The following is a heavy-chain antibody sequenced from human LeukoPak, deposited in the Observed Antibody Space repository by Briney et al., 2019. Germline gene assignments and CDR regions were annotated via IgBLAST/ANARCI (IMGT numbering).Heavy chain of an antibody. CDR2: INSDGSST. V-gene: IGHV3-74*01. CDR1: GFTFSSYW. Sequence: GRSLRLSCAASGFTFSSYWMHWVRQAPGKGLVWVSRINSDGSSTSYADSVKGRFTISRDNAKNTLYLQMNSLRAEDTAVYYCARVRIAVANYFDYWGQGTLVTVS. J-gene: IGHJ4*02. D-gene: IGHD6-19*01. CDR3: ARVRIAVANYFDY.